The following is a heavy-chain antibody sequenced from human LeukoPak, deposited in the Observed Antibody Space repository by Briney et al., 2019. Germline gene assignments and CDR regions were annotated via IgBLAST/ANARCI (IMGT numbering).Heavy chain of an antibody. J-gene: IGHJ4*02. Sequence: GGSLRLSCTASGFTFSNYWMSWVRQAPGKGLEWVANIKQDGSERYYADSVRGRFTISRDNAKSSPYLQLNSLRVEDTAVYHCASTQTFDYWGQGTLVTVPS. CDR3: ASTQTFDY. V-gene: IGHV3-7*05. CDR1: GFTFSNYW. CDR2: IKQDGSER.